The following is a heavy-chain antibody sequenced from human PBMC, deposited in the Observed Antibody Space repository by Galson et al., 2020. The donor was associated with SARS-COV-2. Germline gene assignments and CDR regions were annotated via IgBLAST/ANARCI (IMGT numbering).Heavy chain of an antibody. D-gene: IGHD3-10*01. CDR3: AREALHIDYYGSGSDLKPYYYYGMDV. Sequence: GGSLRLSCAASGFTFSSYWMSWVRQAPGKGLEWVANIKQDGSEKYYVDSVKGRFTISRDNAKNSLYLQMNSLRAEDTAVYYCAREALHIDYYGSGSDLKPYYYYGMDVWGQGTTVTVSS. V-gene: IGHV3-7*01. CDR1: GFTFSSYW. J-gene: IGHJ6*02. CDR2: IKQDGSEK.